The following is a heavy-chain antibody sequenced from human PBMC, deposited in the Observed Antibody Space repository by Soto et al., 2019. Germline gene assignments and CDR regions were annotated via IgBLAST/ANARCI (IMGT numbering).Heavy chain of an antibody. Sequence: RRLSCAASGFTFSDYYMSWIRQAPGKGLEWVSYISSSGSTIYYADSVKGRFTISRDNAKNSLYLQMNSLRAEDTAVYYCSGYCSSTSCEPYGMDVWGQGTTVTVSS. CDR1: GFTFSDYY. V-gene: IGHV3-11*01. J-gene: IGHJ6*02. CDR3: SGYCSSTSCEPYGMDV. D-gene: IGHD2-2*01. CDR2: ISSSGSTI.